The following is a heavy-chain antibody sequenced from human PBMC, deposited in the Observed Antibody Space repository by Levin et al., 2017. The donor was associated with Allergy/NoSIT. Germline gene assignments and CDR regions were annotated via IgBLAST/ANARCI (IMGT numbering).Heavy chain of an antibody. CDR1: GFTFSSYG. D-gene: IGHD4/OR15-4a*01. Sequence: PGGSLRLSCAASGFTFSSYGMHWVRQAPGKGLEWVAVIWYDGSNKYYADSVKGRFTISRDNSKNTLYLQMNSLRAEDTAVYYCARDGWGLTSTKNAFDIWGQGTMVTVSS. CDR3: ARDGWGLTSTKNAFDI. J-gene: IGHJ3*02. CDR2: IWYDGSNK. V-gene: IGHV3-33*01.